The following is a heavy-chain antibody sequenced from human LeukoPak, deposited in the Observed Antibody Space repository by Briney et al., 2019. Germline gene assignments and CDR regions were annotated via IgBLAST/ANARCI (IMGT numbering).Heavy chain of an antibody. V-gene: IGHV3-7*03. Sequence: GGSLRLSCAASGFTFSNYWMSWVRQAPGKGLEWVANIKQDEIEKYFVDSVKGRFTLSRDNAKNSLYLQMNSLRAEDTAVYYCAKDPALWFGEVEGHYFDYWGQGSLVTVSS. CDR3: AKDPALWFGEVEGHYFDY. CDR1: GFTFSNYW. D-gene: IGHD3-10*01. CDR2: IKQDEIEK. J-gene: IGHJ4*02.